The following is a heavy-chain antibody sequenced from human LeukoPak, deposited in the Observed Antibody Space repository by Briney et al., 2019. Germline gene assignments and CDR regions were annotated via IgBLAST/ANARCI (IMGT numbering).Heavy chain of an antibody. D-gene: IGHD3-16*01. CDR1: GYTFTVSY. CDR3: AREGFTDGFDI. V-gene: IGHV1-2*02. CDR2: IDPNSGGT. J-gene: IGHJ3*02. Sequence: ASVKVSCKASGYTFTVSYIHWVRQAPGQGLEWMGWIDPNSGGTKYAQKFQGRVTMTRDTSISTAYMGLSRLRSDDRAVYYCAREGFTDGFDIWGQGTMVTVSS.